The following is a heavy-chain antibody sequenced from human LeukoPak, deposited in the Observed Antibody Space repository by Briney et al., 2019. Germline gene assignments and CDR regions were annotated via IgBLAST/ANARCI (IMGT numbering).Heavy chain of an antibody. J-gene: IGHJ5*02. V-gene: IGHV1-46*03. D-gene: IGHD3-16*01. CDR1: GYTFTSYY. Sequence: ASVKVSCKASGYTFTSYYMHWVRQAPGQGLERMGIINPSGGSTSYAQKFQGRVTMTRDTSTSTVYMELSSLRSEDTAVYYCARVLIRGVKGFDPWGQGTLVTVSS. CDR2: INPSGGST. CDR3: ARVLIRGVKGFDP.